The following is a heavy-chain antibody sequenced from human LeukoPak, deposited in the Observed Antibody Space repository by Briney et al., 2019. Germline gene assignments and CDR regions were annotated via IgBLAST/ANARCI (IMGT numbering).Heavy chain of an antibody. CDR1: GGSISSYY. Sequence: PSETLSLTCTVSGGSISSYYWSWIRQPPGKGLEWIGYIYYSGSTNYNPSLKSRVTISVDTSKNQFSLKLSSVTAADTAVYYCARPPRGSVYWYFALWGRGTLVTVSS. D-gene: IGHD3-10*01. CDR2: IYYSGST. J-gene: IGHJ2*01. V-gene: IGHV4-59*08. CDR3: ARPPRGSVYWYFAL.